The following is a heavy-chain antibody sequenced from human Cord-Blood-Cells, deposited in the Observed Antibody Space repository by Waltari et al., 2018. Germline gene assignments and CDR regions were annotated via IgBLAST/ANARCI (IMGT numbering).Heavy chain of an antibody. V-gene: IGHV3-30-3*01. CDR2: ISYDGSNK. Sequence: QVQLVESGGGVVQPGRSLRLSCAASGFTFSSYAMHWVRQAPGKGGGGGAVISYDGSNKYYADSVKGRFTISRDNSKNTLYLQRNSLRAEDTAVYYCATNAFDIWGQGTMVTVSS. CDR1: GFTFSSYA. CDR3: ATNAFDI. J-gene: IGHJ3*02.